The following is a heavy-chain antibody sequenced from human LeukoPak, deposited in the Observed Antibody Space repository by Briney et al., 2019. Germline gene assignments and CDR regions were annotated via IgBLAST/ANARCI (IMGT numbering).Heavy chain of an antibody. CDR3: ARGPRMIVVVITSFDY. Sequence: SETLSLTCAVYGGSFSGYYWGWIRQPPGKGLEWIGEINHSGSTNYNPSLKSRVTISVDTSKNQFSLKLSSVTAADTAVYYCARGPRMIVVVITSFDYWGQGTLVTVSS. D-gene: IGHD3-22*01. CDR2: INHSGST. J-gene: IGHJ4*02. CDR1: GGSFSGYY. V-gene: IGHV4-34*01.